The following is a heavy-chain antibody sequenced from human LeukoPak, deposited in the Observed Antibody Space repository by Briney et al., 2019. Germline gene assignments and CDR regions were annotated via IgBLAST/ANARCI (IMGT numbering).Heavy chain of an antibody. D-gene: IGHD6-19*01. V-gene: IGHV3-7*03. J-gene: IGHJ4*02. CDR3: ARGTYSSGWYPDYFDY. Sequence: GGSLRLSCVASGFTFSDYWMSWVRQAPGKGLEWVANIKQDGSDKYYADSMKGRFTISRDNAKDSLNLQMNSLRAEDTAVYFCARGTYSSGWYPDYFDYWGQGTLVTVSS. CDR1: GFTFSDYW. CDR2: IKQDGSDK.